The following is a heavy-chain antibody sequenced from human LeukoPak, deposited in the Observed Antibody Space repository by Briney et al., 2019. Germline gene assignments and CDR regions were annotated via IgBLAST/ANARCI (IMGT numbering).Heavy chain of an antibody. D-gene: IGHD2-21*01. CDR3: ARTVA. J-gene: IGHJ4*02. CDR1: GFTFSSYA. CDR2: ISYDGSNK. Sequence: GGSLRLSCAASGFTFSSYAMHWVRQAPGKGLEWVAVISYDGSNKYYADSVKGRFTISRDNSKNTLYLQMNSLRAEDTAVYYCARTVAWGQGTLVTVSS. V-gene: IGHV3-30*04.